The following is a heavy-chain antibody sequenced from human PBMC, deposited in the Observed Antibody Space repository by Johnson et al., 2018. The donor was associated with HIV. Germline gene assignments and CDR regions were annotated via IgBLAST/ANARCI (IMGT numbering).Heavy chain of an antibody. V-gene: IGHV3-9*01. J-gene: IGHJ3*02. CDR2: ISWNSGSI. CDR1: GFTFDDYA. CDR3: ARDVTAGNDAFDI. Sequence: VQLVESGGGLVQPGGSLRLSCAASGFTFDDYAMHWVRQAPGKGLEWVSGISWNSGSIAYADSVKGRFTISRDNAKNSLYVQMNSLRAEDTAVYYCARDVTAGNDAFDIWGQGTMVTVSS. D-gene: IGHD1-1*01.